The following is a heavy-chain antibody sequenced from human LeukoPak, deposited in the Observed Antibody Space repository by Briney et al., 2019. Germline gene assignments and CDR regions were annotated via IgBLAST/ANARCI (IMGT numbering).Heavy chain of an antibody. D-gene: IGHD6-6*01. CDR3: ARNVPSAARPNYYYYMDV. CDR2: IIPIFGTA. V-gene: IGHV1-69*05. J-gene: IGHJ6*03. Sequence: GASVKVSCKASGGTFSSYAISWGRQAPGQGLEWRGGIIPIFGTANYAQKFQGRVTITTDESTSTAYMELSSLRSEDTAVYYCARNVPSAARPNYYYYMDVWGKGTTVTVSS. CDR1: GGTFSSYA.